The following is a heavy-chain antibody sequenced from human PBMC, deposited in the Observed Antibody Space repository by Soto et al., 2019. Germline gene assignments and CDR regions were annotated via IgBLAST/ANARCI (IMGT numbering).Heavy chain of an antibody. J-gene: IGHJ6*03. CDR2: INHSGST. CDR1: DGSFSGYY. CDR3: ARVIMVRGVIITPPYYYYMDV. Sequence: PSETLSLTCAIYDGSFSGYYWSWIRQPTGKGLEWIGEINHSGSTNYNPSLKSRVTISVDTSKNQFSLKLSSVTAADTAVYYCARVIMVRGVIITPPYYYYMDVWGKGTTVT. D-gene: IGHD3-10*01. V-gene: IGHV4-34*01.